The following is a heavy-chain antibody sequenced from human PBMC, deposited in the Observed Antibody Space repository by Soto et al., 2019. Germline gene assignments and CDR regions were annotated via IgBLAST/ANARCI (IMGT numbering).Heavy chain of an antibody. D-gene: IGHD5-12*01. V-gene: IGHV4-31*03. Sequence: SETLSLTCTVSGGSISSGGYYWSWIRQHPGKGLEWVGYSYYTGSFYYNPSLKSRVTISVAASKNQLSLRLASVTAADTAVYYCARDVRGYSRYDYLDYWGQGIPVTVSS. CDR1: GGSISSGGYY. CDR3: ARDVRGYSRYDYLDY. J-gene: IGHJ4*02. CDR2: SYYTGSF.